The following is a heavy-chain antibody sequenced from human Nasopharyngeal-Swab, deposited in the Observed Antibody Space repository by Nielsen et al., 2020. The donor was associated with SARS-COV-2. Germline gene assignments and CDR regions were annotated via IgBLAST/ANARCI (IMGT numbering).Heavy chain of an antibody. D-gene: IGHD1-26*01. CDR3: ARGGSGSYLPIY. CDR2: INAGNGNA. Sequence: WVRQAPGQRLEWMGWINAGNGNAKYSQKFRGRVTITRDTSASTAYMELSSLRSEDTAAYYCARGGSGSYLPIYWGQGTLVTVSS. J-gene: IGHJ4*02. V-gene: IGHV1-3*01.